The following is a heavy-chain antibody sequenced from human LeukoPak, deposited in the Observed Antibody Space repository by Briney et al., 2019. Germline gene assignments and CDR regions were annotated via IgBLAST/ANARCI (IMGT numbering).Heavy chain of an antibody. CDR3: ARSGGFDIFNFDY. V-gene: IGHV3-30*14. CDR1: GFTFSSYA. CDR2: ISYDGSNK. J-gene: IGHJ4*02. D-gene: IGHD2-21*01. Sequence: GGSLRLSCAASGFTFSSYAMHWVRQAPGKGLEWVAVISYDGSNKYYADSVEGRFTISRHNSKNTLYLQMNSLRAEDTAVYYCARSGGFDIFNFDYWGQGTLVTVSS.